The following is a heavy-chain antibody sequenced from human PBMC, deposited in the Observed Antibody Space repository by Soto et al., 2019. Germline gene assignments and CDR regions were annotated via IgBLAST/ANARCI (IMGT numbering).Heavy chain of an antibody. Sequence: QVQLVESGGGVVQPGRSLRLSCAASGFTFSSYGIHWVRQAPGKGLEWVAFISYDGTNKYYADSVKGRFTISRDNSKNTPFLQMNSVRTEDTAVYYCAKVMITFGGLRYGLDVWGQGTTVTVSS. V-gene: IGHV3-30*18. J-gene: IGHJ6*02. CDR1: GFTFSSYG. CDR3: AKVMITFGGLRYGLDV. D-gene: IGHD3-16*01. CDR2: ISYDGTNK.